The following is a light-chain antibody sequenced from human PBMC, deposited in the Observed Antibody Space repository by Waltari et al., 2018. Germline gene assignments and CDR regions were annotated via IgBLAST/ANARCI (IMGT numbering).Light chain of an antibody. CDR1: QSVGRS. CDR2: GAP. V-gene: IGKV3-20*01. CDR3: QHYVRLPVT. Sequence: EIVLTQFPRTLSLSPGERATLSCRASQSVGRSFAWYQQKPGQAPRRLSSGAPNRATGIPERFSGSESETDFSLTISRLEPEDFEVYYCQHYVRLPVTFGQGTTVEIK. J-gene: IGKJ1*01.